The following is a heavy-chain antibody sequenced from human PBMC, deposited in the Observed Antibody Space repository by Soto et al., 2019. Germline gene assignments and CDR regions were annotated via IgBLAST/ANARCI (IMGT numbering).Heavy chain of an antibody. CDR3: ARTAVASTPHFDY. CDR1: GGSIKSNY. V-gene: IGHV4-4*07. Sequence: SETLSLTCSVSGGSIKSNYWSWIRQPAGKGLEWIGRIYSTGATNYNPSLKSRVVMSLDASKNQFYLSLSSVIAADTAVYYCARTAVASTPHFDYWGQGSLVTVSS. CDR2: IYSTGAT. D-gene: IGHD2-15*01. J-gene: IGHJ4*02.